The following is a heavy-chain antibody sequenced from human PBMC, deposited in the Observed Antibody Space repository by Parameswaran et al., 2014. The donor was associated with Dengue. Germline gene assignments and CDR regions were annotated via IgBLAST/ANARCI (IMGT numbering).Heavy chain of an antibody. V-gene: IGHV7-4-1*02. CDR3: ARAGGSGSYFQGIPGDNWFDP. J-gene: IGHJ5*02. CDR2: INTNTGNP. Sequence: WVRQAPGQGLEWMGWINTNTGNPTYAQGFTGRFVFSLDTSVSTAYLQISSLKAEDTAVYYCARAGGSGSYFQGIPGDNWFDPWGQGTLVTVSS. D-gene: IGHD3-10*01.